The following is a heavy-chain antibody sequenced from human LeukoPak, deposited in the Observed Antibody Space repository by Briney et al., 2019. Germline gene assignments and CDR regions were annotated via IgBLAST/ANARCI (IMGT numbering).Heavy chain of an antibody. J-gene: IGHJ4*02. CDR1: GFTFSDYY. V-gene: IGHV3-11*04. CDR3: ASFIAAAADY. CDR2: IGSSNTI. D-gene: IGHD6-13*01. Sequence: GGSLRLSCAASGFTFSDYYMSWIRQAPGKGLEWLSYIGSSNTIYSADSVKGRFTISRDNAKNSLYLQMNSLRAEDTAVYYCASFIAAAADYWGQGTLVTVSS.